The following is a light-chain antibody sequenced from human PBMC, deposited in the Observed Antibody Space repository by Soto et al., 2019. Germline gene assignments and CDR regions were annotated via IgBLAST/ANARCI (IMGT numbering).Light chain of an antibody. CDR1: SSDVGGYNY. J-gene: IGLJ1*01. V-gene: IGLV2-14*03. CDR2: DVS. CDR3: SSYTTSNTRQIV. Sequence: VLTQPASVSGSPGQSIIISCTGTSSDVGGYNYVSWYQHHPGKAPKLMIFDVSNRPSGVSNRFSGSKSGNTASLTISGLQPEDEADYYCSSYTTSNTRQIVFGTGTKVTVL.